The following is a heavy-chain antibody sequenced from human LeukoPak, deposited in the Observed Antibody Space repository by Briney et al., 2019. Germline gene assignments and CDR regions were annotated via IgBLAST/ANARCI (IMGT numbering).Heavy chain of an antibody. V-gene: IGHV3-30*02. CDR1: GITFRSSS. J-gene: IGHJ4*02. CDR2: IRFDGSTK. CDR3: AQPDF. Sequence: PGGSLRLSCVASGITFRSSSMHWVRQAPGKGLEWLAFIRFDGSTKYYADSVKGRFTVSRDNSKSTLYLQMSSLRAEDTAVYYCAQPDFWGQGALVTVSS.